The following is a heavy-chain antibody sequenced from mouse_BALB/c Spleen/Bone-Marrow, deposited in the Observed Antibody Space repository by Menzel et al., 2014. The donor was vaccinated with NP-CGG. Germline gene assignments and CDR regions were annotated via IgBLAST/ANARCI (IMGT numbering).Heavy chain of an antibody. CDR2: ILPGSGTT. Sequence: QVQLKQSGAELMKPGASVKISCKATGYTFGTYWIEWVKQRPGHGLEWIGEILPGSGTTNYNEKFKGKATFTADTSSNTAYMRLSSLTSEDSAVYYCARLITTGGFAYWGQGTLVTVSA. CDR1: GYTFGTYW. J-gene: IGHJ3*01. V-gene: IGHV1-9*01. CDR3: ARLITTGGFAY. D-gene: IGHD2-4*01.